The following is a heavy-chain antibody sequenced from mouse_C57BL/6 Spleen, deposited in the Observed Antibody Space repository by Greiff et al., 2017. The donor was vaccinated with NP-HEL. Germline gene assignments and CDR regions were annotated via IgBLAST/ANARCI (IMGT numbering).Heavy chain of an antibody. CDR3: ARDVGHGGFAY. J-gene: IGHJ3*01. V-gene: IGHV7-3*01. CDR2: IRNKANGYTT. Sequence: EVHLVESGGGLVQPGGSLSLSCAASGFTFTDYYMSWVRQPPGKALEWLGFIRNKANGYTTEYSASVKGRFTISRDNSQGILYLQMNALRAEDSATDYCARDVGHGGFAYWGQGTLVTVSA. CDR1: GFTFTDYY.